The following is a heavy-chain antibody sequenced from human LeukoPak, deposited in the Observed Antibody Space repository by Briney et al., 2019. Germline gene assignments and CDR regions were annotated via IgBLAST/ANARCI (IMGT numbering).Heavy chain of an antibody. D-gene: IGHD4-17*01. J-gene: IGHJ4*02. CDR1: GFTFSSYA. Sequence: PGRSLRLSCAASGFTFSSYAMHWVRQAPGKGLEWVAVISYDGSNKYYADSVKGRFTISRDNSKNTLYLQMNSLRAEDTAVYYCARERATVTPYYFDYWGQGTLVTVSS. CDR3: ARERATVTPYYFDY. V-gene: IGHV3-30-3*01. CDR2: ISYDGSNK.